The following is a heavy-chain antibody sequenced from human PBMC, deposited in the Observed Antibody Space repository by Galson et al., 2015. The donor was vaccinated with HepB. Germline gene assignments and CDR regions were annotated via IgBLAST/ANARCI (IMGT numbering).Heavy chain of an antibody. CDR1: GFTFSSYA. V-gene: IGHV3-23*01. D-gene: IGHD2-21*02. CDR3: AKPHFTVVTAIGLGY. Sequence: SLRLSCAASGFTFSSYAMSWVRQAPGKGPEWVSAISGSGGSTYYADSVKGRFTISRDNSKNTLYLQMNSLRAEDTAVYYCAKPHFTVVTAIGLGYWGQGTLVTVSS. J-gene: IGHJ4*02. CDR2: ISGSGGST.